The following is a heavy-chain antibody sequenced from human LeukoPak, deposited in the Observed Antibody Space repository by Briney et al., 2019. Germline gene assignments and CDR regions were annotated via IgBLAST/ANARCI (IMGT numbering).Heavy chain of an antibody. D-gene: IGHD6-19*01. CDR2: IYSAGIT. Sequence: GGSLRLSCAASGFTVSSNYMSWVRQAPGKGLGWLSVIYSAGITYYADSVKGRFSISRDNSKNTLYLQMNSLRAEDTAVYYCARAAVDSSGLYYFDSWGQGTLVTVSS. J-gene: IGHJ4*02. CDR3: ARAAVDSSGLYYFDS. CDR1: GFTVSSNY. V-gene: IGHV3-53*01.